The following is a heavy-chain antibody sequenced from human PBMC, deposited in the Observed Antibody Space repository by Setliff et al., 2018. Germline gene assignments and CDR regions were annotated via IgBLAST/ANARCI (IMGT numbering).Heavy chain of an antibody. CDR3: AREEVGRYSSGWYISSDNWFDP. CDR1: GYTFTGYY. V-gene: IGHV1-2*06. J-gene: IGHJ5*02. Sequence: ASVKVSCKASGYTFTGYYIHWVRQAPGQGLEWMGRINPNSGGTNYAQKFQGRVTMTRDTSISTAYMELSRLRSDDTAVCYCAREEVGRYSSGWYISSDNWFDPWGQGTLVTVSS. D-gene: IGHD6-19*01. CDR2: INPNSGGT.